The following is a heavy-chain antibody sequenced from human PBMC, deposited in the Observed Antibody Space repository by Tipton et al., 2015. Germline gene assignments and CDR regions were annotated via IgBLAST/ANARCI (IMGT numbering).Heavy chain of an antibody. CDR1: GGSISSNDW. J-gene: IGHJ6*02. CDR2: IYRSGGT. V-gene: IGHV4-4*02. Sequence: GLVKPSGTLSLTCVVSGGSISSNDWWSWVRQPPGKGLEWIGEIYRSGGTNYNPSLRSRVTISVDTSKNQFSLRLSSLTAADTAVYYCARVGFDFWSQNYYYGMDVWGQGTTVTVSS. D-gene: IGHD3-3*01. CDR3: ARVGFDFWSQNYYYGMDV.